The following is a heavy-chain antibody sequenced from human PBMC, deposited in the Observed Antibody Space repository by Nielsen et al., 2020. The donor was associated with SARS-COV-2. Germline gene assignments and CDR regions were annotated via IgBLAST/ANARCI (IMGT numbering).Heavy chain of an antibody. CDR3: ARELTVGMALNGGFDI. J-gene: IGHJ3*02. D-gene: IGHD5-24*01. CDR1: GYTFTGYY. CDR2: INPDSGGT. Sequence: ASVKVSCKASGYTFTGYYIHWVRQAPGQGLEWMGWINPDSGGTDYAQKFQGRVTMTRDTSISTAYMELTWLRSDDTAVYYCARELTVGMALNGGFDIWGQGTMVTVSS. V-gene: IGHV1-2*02.